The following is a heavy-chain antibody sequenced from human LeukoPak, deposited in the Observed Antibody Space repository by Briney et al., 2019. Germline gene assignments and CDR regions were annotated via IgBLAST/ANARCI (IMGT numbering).Heavy chain of an antibody. V-gene: IGHV3-30*18. CDR2: ISDDGGKE. CDR1: GFTFNTYG. J-gene: IGHJ6*02. CDR3: AKPTLIAVAGECQAGMDV. D-gene: IGHD6-19*01. Sequence: GRSLRLSCLGSGFTFNTYGIHWVRQAPGKGLEWVATISDDGGKEYFADSIKGRVTISRDNSKNTVYLQMDSLRPDDTAVYYCAKPTLIAVAGECQAGMDVWGQGTTVTVSS.